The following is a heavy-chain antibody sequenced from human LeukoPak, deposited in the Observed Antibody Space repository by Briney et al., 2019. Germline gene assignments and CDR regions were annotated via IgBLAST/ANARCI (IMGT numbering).Heavy chain of an antibody. D-gene: IGHD5-18*01. CDR1: GYTFTSYD. V-gene: IGHV1-8*01. J-gene: IGHJ4*02. CDR3: ARSVYSYGSYYFDY. Sequence: GASVKVSCKASGYTFTSYDINWVRQATGQGVEWMGWMNPNSGNTGYAQKFQGRVTMTRNTSISTAYMELSSLRSEDTAVYYCARSVYSYGSYYFDYWGQGTLVTVSS. CDR2: MNPNSGNT.